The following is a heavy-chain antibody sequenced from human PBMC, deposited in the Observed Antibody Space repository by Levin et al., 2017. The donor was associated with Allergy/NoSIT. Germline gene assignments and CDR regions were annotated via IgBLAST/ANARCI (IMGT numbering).Heavy chain of an antibody. CDR2: IKSQSDGGTV. V-gene: IGHV3-15*01. D-gene: IGHD4-17*01. Sequence: PGGSLRLSCAASGLSFKNAWMSWVRHTPGKGLEWVGRIKSQSDGGTVDYAALVKGRFSISRDDSKDMLYLQMNSLKPEDTAVYYCVTDNPYKGDYLSGAFDFWGQGTLVNVSS. CDR1: GLSFKNAW. J-gene: IGHJ3*01. CDR3: VTDNPYKGDYLSGAFDF.